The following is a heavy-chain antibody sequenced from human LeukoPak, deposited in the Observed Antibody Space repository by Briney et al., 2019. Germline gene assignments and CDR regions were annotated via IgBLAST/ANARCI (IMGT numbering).Heavy chain of an antibody. CDR3: ARTNSGYDFDY. CDR2: INPNSGGT. V-gene: IGHV1-2*04. Sequence: GASVKVSCKASGYTFTGYYMHWVRQAPGQGLEWMGWINPNSGGTNYAQKFQDWVTMTRDTSISTAYMELSRLRSDDTAVYYCARTNSGYDFDYWGQGTLVTVSS. CDR1: GYTFTGYY. J-gene: IGHJ4*02. D-gene: IGHD5-12*01.